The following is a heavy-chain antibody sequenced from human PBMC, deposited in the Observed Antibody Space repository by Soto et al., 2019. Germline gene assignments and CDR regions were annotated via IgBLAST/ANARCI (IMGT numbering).Heavy chain of an antibody. CDR1: GFSFSTYR. Sequence: LILSCEASGFSFSTYRMHWVRQAPGKGLEWVSSIGRRSDIYYADSVKGRFTISRDNAKNSVSLQMNSLRDEDTAVYYCAREETAWPLAYGLDVWGQGTTVTVS. V-gene: IGHV3-21*01. D-gene: IGHD2-21*02. CDR2: IGRRSDI. J-gene: IGHJ6*02. CDR3: AREETAWPLAYGLDV.